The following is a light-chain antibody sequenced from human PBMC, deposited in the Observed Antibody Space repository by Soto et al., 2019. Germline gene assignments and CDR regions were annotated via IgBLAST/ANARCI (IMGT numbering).Light chain of an antibody. J-gene: IGKJ5*01. CDR3: QQSYSTTSIT. V-gene: IGKV1-39*01. CDR1: QNIGTY. Sequence: DVHMTQFPSSLSASVGDRVTITCRASQNIGTYVNWYQHKPGKAPKLLLYAASTLQSAVPSRFSGRGSGTDFTLTISRLQSEDLATYYCQQSYSTTSITFGRGTLLEI. CDR2: AAS.